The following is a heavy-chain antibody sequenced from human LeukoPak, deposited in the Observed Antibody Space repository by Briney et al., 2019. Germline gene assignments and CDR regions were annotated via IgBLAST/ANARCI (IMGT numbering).Heavy chain of an antibody. V-gene: IGHV1-24*01. D-gene: IGHD6-19*01. Sequence: GASVKVSCKVSGYTLTELSMHWVRQAPGKGLEWMGGFDPEDGETIYAQKFQGRVTVTRDTSTSTVYMELSSLRCEDTAVYYCARSHSNGWCDYWGQGTLVTVSS. CDR3: ARSHSNGWCDY. J-gene: IGHJ4*02. CDR1: GYTLTELS. CDR2: FDPEDGET.